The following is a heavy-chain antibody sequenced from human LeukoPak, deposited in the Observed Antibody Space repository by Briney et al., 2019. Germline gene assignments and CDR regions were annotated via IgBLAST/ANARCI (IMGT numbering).Heavy chain of an antibody. CDR1: GGSFSGYY. CDR3: ARAPPLTIVRTNWFDP. CDR2: INHSGST. Sequence: ASETLSLTCAVYGGSFSGYYWSWIRQPPGKGLEWIGEINHSGSTNYNPSLKSRVTISVDTSKNQFSLKLSSVTAADTAVYYCARAPPLTIVRTNWFDPWGQGTLVTVSS. J-gene: IGHJ5*02. V-gene: IGHV4-34*01. D-gene: IGHD4-11*01.